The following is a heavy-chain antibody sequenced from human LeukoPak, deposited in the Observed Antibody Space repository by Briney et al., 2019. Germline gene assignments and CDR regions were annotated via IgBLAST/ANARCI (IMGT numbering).Heavy chain of an antibody. CDR2: INPNSGGT. CDR1: GYTFTSYY. D-gene: IGHD3-16*01. V-gene: IGHV1-2*02. CDR3: ARDRWGRDAFDI. J-gene: IGHJ3*02. Sequence: ASVKVSFKASGYTFTSYYMHWVRQAPGQGLEWMGWINPNSGGTNYAQKFQGRVTMTRDTSISTAYMELSRLRSDDTAVYYCARDRWGRDAFDIWGQGTMATVSS.